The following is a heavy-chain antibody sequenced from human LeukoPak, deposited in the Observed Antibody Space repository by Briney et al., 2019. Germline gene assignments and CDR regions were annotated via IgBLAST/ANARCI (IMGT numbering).Heavy chain of an antibody. CDR1: GFTFTTYW. CDR2: INQDGTEK. D-gene: IGHD3-10*01. CDR3: VKVAKYYYGSETYYFFEH. V-gene: IGHV3-7*01. Sequence: GGSLRLSCAASGFTFTTYWMSWVRQFPGKGLEWVANINQDGTEKYYVDSVKGRSTVSRDNAKNSLYLQMNSLRVEDTAIYYCVKVAKYYYGSETYYFFEHWGQGTPVTASS. J-gene: IGHJ4*02.